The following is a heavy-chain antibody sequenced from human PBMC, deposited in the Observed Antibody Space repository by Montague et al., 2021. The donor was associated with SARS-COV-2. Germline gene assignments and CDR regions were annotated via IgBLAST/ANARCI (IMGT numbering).Heavy chain of an antibody. V-gene: IGHV6-1*01. CDR1: GDSVSSNTAA. CDR3: AGGWLRNGFDP. Sequence: CAISGDSVSSNTAAWNWIRQSPLRGLEWLGRTYYRSKWNNDYAVSVKSRMTIIAAASENQFSLQLNSVTPEDTAVYYCAGGWLRNGFDPWGQGTLVTVSS. D-gene: IGHD6-19*01. CDR2: TYYRSKWNN. J-gene: IGHJ5*02.